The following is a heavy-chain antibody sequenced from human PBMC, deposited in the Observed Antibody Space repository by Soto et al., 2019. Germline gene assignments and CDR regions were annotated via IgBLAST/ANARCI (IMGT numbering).Heavy chain of an antibody. CDR1: GFSFNSYS. V-gene: IGHV3-21*04. D-gene: IGHD3-10*01. CDR3: AKKVNSGSGSQDFDY. Sequence: PGESLSPSCAASGFSFNSYSMNWVRQAPGKGLEWVASISISRTYRDYADSVKGRFTIARDNTKNMMFMQINSLSAEDTAIYYCAKKVNSGSGSQDFDYWGQGTLVTVSS. CDR2: ISISRTYR. J-gene: IGHJ4*02.